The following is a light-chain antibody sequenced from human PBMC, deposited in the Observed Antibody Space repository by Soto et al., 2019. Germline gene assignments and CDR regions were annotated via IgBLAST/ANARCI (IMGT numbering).Light chain of an antibody. V-gene: IGKV1-6*01. CDR2: AAS. CDR3: LLDYAYFWA. CDR1: QGIRSA. J-gene: IGKJ1*01. Sequence: AIQVTQSPSSLSASVGDRVTITCWTSQGIRSALGWYQQKPGKVPKLLIYAASTLQSGVPSRFSGSGSGRDFTLTISSLQHEDFATYYCLLDYAYFWAFGQGTKVDIK.